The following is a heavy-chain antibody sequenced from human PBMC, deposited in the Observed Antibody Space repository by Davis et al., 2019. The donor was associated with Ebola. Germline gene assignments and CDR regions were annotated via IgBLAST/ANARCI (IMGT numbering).Heavy chain of an antibody. J-gene: IGHJ6*03. CDR1: GYTFTSYY. CDR2: INPSGGST. CDR3: AREGPFYYYMDV. Sequence: ASVKVSCKASGYTFTSYYMHWVRQAPGQGLEWMGIINPSGGSTSYAQKFQGRVTMTRDSSTSTVYMELSSLRSEDTAVYYCAREGPFYYYMDVWGKGTTVTVSS. V-gene: IGHV1-46*01.